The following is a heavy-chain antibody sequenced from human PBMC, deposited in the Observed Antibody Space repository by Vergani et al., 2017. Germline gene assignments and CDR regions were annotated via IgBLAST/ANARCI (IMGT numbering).Heavy chain of an antibody. CDR2: IYSGGST. J-gene: IGHJ4*02. V-gene: IGHV3-66*01. CDR3: AKETPFDTVVPAAIHRILGPNFDY. Sequence: EVQLVESGGGLVQPGGSLRLSCAASGFTVSSNYMSWVRQAPGKGLEWVSVIYSGGSTYYADSVKGRFTISRDNSKNTLYLQMNSLRAEDTAVYYCAKETPFDTVVPAAIHRILGPNFDYWGQATLVTVSS. CDR1: GFTVSSNY. D-gene: IGHD2-2*01.